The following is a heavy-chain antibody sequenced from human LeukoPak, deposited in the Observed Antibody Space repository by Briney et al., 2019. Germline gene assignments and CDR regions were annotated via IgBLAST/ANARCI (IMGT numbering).Heavy chain of an antibody. CDR3: ARDGSGSYYKFDY. CDR2: ISYDGSNK. J-gene: IGHJ4*02. Sequence: GGSLRLSCAASGFTFSSCAMHWVRQAPGKGLEWVAVISYDGSNKYYADSVKGRFTISRDNSKNTLYLQMNSLRAEDTAVYYCARDGSGSYYKFDYWGQGTLVTVSS. D-gene: IGHD3-10*01. V-gene: IGHV3-30-3*01. CDR1: GFTFSSCA.